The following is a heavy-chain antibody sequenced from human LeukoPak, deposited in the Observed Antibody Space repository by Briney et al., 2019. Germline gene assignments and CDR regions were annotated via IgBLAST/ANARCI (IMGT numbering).Heavy chain of an antibody. CDR1: GFTFSSYA. CDR2: ISYDGSNE. CDR3: ARYHSLDYGNWFHP. V-gene: IGHV3-30-3*01. D-gene: IGHD4-17*01. J-gene: IGHJ5*02. Sequence: PGRSLRLSCAASGFTFSSYAMHWVRQAPGKGLEWVAVISYDGSNEYYADSGKGRFTISRDNSKNTLYLQMNSLRAEDTGVYHCARYHSLDYGNWFHPWGQGTLVTVSS.